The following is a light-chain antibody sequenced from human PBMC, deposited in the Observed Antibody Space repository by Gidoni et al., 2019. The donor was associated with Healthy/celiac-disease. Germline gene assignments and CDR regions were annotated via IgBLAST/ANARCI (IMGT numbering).Light chain of an antibody. V-gene: IGKV3-20*01. CDR1: QSVSSSY. Sequence: EIVLTQSPGTLSLSPGERATLPCRASQSVSSSYLAWYQQKPGQAPRLLIYGASSRATGIPDSFSGSGSGTDFTLTISRLEPEDFAVYYCQQYGSSPKTFGQGTKVEIK. J-gene: IGKJ1*01. CDR2: GAS. CDR3: QQYGSSPKT.